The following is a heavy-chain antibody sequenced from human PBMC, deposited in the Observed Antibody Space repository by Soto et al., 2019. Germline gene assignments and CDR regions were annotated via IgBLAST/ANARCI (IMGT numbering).Heavy chain of an antibody. CDR3: AGRRRCSGGSCSRYYYYGMDV. CDR2: INHSGST. Sequence: KTSETLSLPCAVFGGSFTAYYWGWIRQPPGKGLEWIGEINHSGSTNYNPSLTSQVNISVDTSKTHCSLKLSSVTAADTAVYYCAGRRRCSGGSCSRYYYYGMDVWGQGTTVTVSS. D-gene: IGHD2-15*01. CDR1: GGSFTAYY. J-gene: IGHJ6*02. V-gene: IGHV4-34*01.